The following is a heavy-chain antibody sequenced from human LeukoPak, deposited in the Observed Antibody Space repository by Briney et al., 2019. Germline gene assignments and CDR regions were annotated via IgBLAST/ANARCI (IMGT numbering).Heavy chain of an antibody. V-gene: IGHV3-23*01. CDR1: GFTFSNYA. CDR2: ISGSGDST. Sequence: GGSLRLSCAASGFTFSNYAMRWVRQAPGKGLEWVSGISGSGDSTYYADSVKGRFTISRDNSKNTLYLQMNSLRAEDTAVYYCAKDLSGYYSPGVSFDYWGQGTLVTVSS. J-gene: IGHJ4*02. CDR3: AKDLSGYYSPGVSFDY. D-gene: IGHD3-22*01.